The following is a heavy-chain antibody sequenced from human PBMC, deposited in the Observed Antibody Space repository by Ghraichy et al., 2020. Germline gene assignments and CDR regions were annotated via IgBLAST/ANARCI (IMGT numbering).Heavy chain of an antibody. V-gene: IGHV3-30*04. CDR2: ISYDGSNK. CDR1: GFTFSSYA. Sequence: GGSLRLSCAASGFTFSSYAMHWVRQAPGKGLEWVAVISYDGSNKYYADSVKGRFTISRDNFKKTLYLQMNSLRAEDTAVYYCAKHLAAAGNFDYWGQGTLVTVSS. D-gene: IGHD6-13*01. J-gene: IGHJ4*02. CDR3: AKHLAAAGNFDY.